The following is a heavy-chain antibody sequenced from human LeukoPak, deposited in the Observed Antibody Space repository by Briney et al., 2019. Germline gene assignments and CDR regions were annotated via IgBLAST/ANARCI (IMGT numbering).Heavy chain of an antibody. V-gene: IGHV4-39*07. CDR1: GGSISSGSYY. CDR2: INHSGST. Sequence: PSETLSLTCTVSGGSISSGSYYWSWIRQPPGKGLEWIGQINHSGSTNYNPSLKSRITISVDTSKTQFSLKLSSVTAADTAVYYCARSGPGYCSSTSCRPFDYWGQGTLVTVSS. D-gene: IGHD2-2*01. CDR3: ARSGPGYCSSTSCRPFDY. J-gene: IGHJ4*02.